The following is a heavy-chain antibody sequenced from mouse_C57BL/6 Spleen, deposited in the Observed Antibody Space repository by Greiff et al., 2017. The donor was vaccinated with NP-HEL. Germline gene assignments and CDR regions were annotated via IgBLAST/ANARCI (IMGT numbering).Heavy chain of an antibody. Sequence: EVQLQQSGPELVKPGASVEISCKASGYTFTDYYMNWVKQSHGKSLEWIGDINPNNGGASYNQKFKGKATLTVDKSSSTAYMELRSLTSEDSAVYYCARSYLLLRCPNYWGQGTTLTVSS. CDR2: INPNNGGA. J-gene: IGHJ2*01. D-gene: IGHD1-1*01. CDR1: GYTFTDYY. V-gene: IGHV1-26*01. CDR3: ARSYLLLRCPNY.